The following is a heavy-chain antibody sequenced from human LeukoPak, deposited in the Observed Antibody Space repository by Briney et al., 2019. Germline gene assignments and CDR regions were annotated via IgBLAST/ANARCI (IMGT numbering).Heavy chain of an antibody. V-gene: IGHV3-48*01. CDR3: ARGSYGDYYFDY. Sequence: GGSLRLSCAASGFTFTTYSIIWVRQPPGKGLEWVSYISSSSSIVYYADSVKGRFTISRDNAKSSLYVQMNSLTAKDSAVYYCARGSYGDYYFDYWGQGTLVTVSS. CDR2: ISSSSSIV. J-gene: IGHJ4*02. CDR1: GFTFTTYS. D-gene: IGHD4-17*01.